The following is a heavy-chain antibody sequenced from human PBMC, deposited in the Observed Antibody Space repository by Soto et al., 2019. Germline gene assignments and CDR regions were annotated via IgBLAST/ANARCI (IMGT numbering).Heavy chain of an antibody. D-gene: IGHD3-3*01. CDR1: GYTFTSYD. CDR3: ARGAHYDFWSGYYYYGMDV. V-gene: IGHV1-8*01. Sequence: KVSCKASGYTFTSYDINWVRQATGQGLEWMGWMNPNSGNTGYAQKFQGRVTMTRNTSISTAYMELSSLRSEDTAVYYCARGAHYDFWSGYYYYGMDVWGQGTTVTVSS. J-gene: IGHJ6*02. CDR2: MNPNSGNT.